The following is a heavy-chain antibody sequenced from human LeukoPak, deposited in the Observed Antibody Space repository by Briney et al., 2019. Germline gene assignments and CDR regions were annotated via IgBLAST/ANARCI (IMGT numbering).Heavy chain of an antibody. D-gene: IGHD6-13*01. CDR3: ARDPVSSSWYSYYYYGMDV. J-gene: IGHJ6*02. Sequence: ASVKVSCKTSGYTFTTYGISWVRQAPGQGLEWMGWISAYNGNTKYAQKLQGRVTMTTDTSTSTAYMELRSLRSEDTAVYYCARDPVSSSWYSYYYYGMDVWGQGTLVTVSS. CDR2: ISAYNGNT. CDR1: GYTFTTYG. V-gene: IGHV1-18*01.